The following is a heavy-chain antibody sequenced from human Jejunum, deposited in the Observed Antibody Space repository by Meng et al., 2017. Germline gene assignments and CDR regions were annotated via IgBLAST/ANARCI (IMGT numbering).Heavy chain of an antibody. D-gene: IGHD1-26*01. CDR2: SRSKLSSYTT. CDR1: GFTFSDHL. CDR3: TAGRGGSAPCDY. V-gene: IGHV3-72*01. Sequence: VQLVGSGGNLVQPGGSLRLSCVASGFTFSDHLMDWVRQAPGEGLEWVGRSRSKLSSYTTEYAASVRGRFTVSRDESKNLFYLQMNNLKTEDTAVYYCTAGRGGSAPCDYWGQGTLVTVSS. J-gene: IGHJ4*02.